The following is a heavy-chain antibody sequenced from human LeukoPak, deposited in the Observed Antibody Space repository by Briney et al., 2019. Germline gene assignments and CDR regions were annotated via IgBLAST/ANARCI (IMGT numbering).Heavy chain of an antibody. Sequence: SETLSLTCTVSGGSISSYYWSWIRQPPGKGLEWIGEIYHSGSTNYNPSLKSRVTISVDKSKNQFSLQLNSVTPEDTAVYYCARGVFSHWFDPWGQGTLVTVSS. CDR2: IYHSGST. J-gene: IGHJ5*02. CDR1: GGSISSYY. V-gene: IGHV4-59*12. CDR3: ARGVFSHWFDP.